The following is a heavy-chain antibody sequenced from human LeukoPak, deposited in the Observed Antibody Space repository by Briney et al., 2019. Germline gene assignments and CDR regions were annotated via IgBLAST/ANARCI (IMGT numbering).Heavy chain of an antibody. V-gene: IGHV4-30-2*01. CDR3: ARGGLLSSSWTNYYFDY. D-gene: IGHD6-13*01. J-gene: IGHJ4*02. CDR2: IYHSGST. Sequence: SETLSLTCTVSGGSISSGGYYWSWIRQPPGKGLEWIGYIYHSGSTYYNPSLKSRVTISVDRSKNQFSLKLSSVTAADTAVYYCARGGLLSSSWTNYYFDYWGQGTLVTVSS. CDR1: GGSISSGGYY.